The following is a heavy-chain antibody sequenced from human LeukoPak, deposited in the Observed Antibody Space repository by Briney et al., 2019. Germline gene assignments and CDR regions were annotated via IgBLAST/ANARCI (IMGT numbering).Heavy chain of an antibody. D-gene: IGHD6-19*01. CDR3: ARDQTNKAVAGYYYYYYYMDV. Sequence: PGGSLRLSCAASGFTFSSYAMHWVRQAPGKGLEWVALISYDGSNKYYADSVKARFIISRDNSKNTVYLQMNSLRAEDTAVYYCARDQTNKAVAGYYYYYYYMDVWGKGTTVTVSS. CDR2: ISYDGSNK. J-gene: IGHJ6*03. CDR1: GFTFSSYA. V-gene: IGHV3-30*04.